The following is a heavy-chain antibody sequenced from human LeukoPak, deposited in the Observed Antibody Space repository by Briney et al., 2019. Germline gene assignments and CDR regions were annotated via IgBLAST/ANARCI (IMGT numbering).Heavy chain of an antibody. CDR3: ARERSLSSAPGDWFDP. V-gene: IGHV4-59*01. CDR2: IYYSGST. Sequence: SETLSLTCTVSGGSISSYYWSWIRQPPGKGLEWIGYIYYSGSTNYNPSLKSRVTISVDTSKNQFSLKLSSVTAADTAVYYCARERSLSSAPGDWFDPWGQGTLVTVSS. J-gene: IGHJ5*02. CDR1: GGSISSYY. D-gene: IGHD3-22*01.